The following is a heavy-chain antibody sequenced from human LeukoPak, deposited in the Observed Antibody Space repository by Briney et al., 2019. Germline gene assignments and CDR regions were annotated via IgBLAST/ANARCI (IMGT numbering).Heavy chain of an antibody. J-gene: IGHJ4*02. CDR1: GYTYTSYD. D-gene: IGHD3-16*01. V-gene: IGHV1-8*01. CDR3: AREFGSFDQ. CDR2: MNPNSGNT. Sequence: GASVKVSCKASGYTYTSYDINWVRQATGQGLEWMGWMNPNSGNTGYAQKFQGRVTMTRDTSISTAYMELSRLRSDDTAVYYCAREFGSFDQWGQGTLATVSS.